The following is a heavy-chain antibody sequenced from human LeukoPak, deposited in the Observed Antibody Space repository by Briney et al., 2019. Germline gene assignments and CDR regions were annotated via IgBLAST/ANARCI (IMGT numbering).Heavy chain of an antibody. Sequence: GGSLRLSCAASGFTFSSYAMSWVRQAPGKRLEWVSAISGSGGSTYYADSVKGRFTISRDNSKNTLYLQMNSLRAEDTAVYYCAKVRYYGSGSYPSYYMDVWGKGTTVTVSS. CDR1: GFTFSSYA. D-gene: IGHD3-10*01. V-gene: IGHV3-23*01. J-gene: IGHJ6*03. CDR2: ISGSGGST. CDR3: AKVRYYGSGSYPSYYMDV.